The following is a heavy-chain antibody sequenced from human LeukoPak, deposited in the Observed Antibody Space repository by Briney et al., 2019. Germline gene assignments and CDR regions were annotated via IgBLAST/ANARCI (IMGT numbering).Heavy chain of an antibody. D-gene: IGHD6-6*01. J-gene: IGHJ3*02. CDR1: GFTFSSYA. CDR2: ISGSGDST. V-gene: IGHV3-23*01. Sequence: TGGSLRLSCAASGFTFSSYAMSWVRQAPGKGLEWVSAISGSGDSTYYGDSVKGRFTISRDNSKNTLYLQMNSLRAEDTAVYYCANTFIAAGSAFDIWGQGTMVTVSS. CDR3: ANTFIAAGSAFDI.